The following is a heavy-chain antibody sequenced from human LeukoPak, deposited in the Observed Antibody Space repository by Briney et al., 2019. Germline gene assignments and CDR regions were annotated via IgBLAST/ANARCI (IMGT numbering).Heavy chain of an antibody. J-gene: IGHJ4*02. CDR3: ARGFSLSTVLDY. V-gene: IGHV4-34*01. Sequence: PSETLSLTCAVHGGSFSGYYWSWIRQPPGKGLEWIGEINHSGSTNYNPSLKSRVTISVDTSKNQFSLKLSSVTAADTAVYYCARGFSLSTVLDYWGQGTLVTVSS. CDR1: GGSFSGYY. CDR2: INHSGST. D-gene: IGHD2-21*02.